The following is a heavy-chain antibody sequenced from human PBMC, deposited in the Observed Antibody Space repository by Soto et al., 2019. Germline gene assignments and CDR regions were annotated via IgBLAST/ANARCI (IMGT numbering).Heavy chain of an antibody. CDR1: GGSFSGYY. J-gene: IGHJ5*02. Sequence: QVQLQQWGAGLLKPSETLSLTCAVYGGSFSGYYWSWIRQPPGKGLEWIGEINHSGSTNYNPSLKRRVTISVDTSKNQFSLKLSSVTAADTAVYYCARGPYDFWSGREGQRWFDPWGQGTLVTVSS. CDR2: INHSGST. CDR3: ARGPYDFWSGREGQRWFDP. V-gene: IGHV4-34*01. D-gene: IGHD3-3*01.